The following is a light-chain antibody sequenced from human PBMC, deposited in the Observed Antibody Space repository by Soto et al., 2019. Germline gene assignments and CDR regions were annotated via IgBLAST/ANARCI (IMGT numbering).Light chain of an antibody. J-gene: IGKJ5*01. CDR2: KAS. CDR3: QQYGTSPRT. Sequence: DIQMTQSPSTLSGSVGDRVTITCRASQTISSWLAWYQQKPGKAPKLLIYKASTLKSGVPSRFSGSGSGTDLTLTITSLEPEDFAVYYCQQYGTSPRTFGQGTRLEIK. V-gene: IGKV1-5*03. CDR1: QTISSW.